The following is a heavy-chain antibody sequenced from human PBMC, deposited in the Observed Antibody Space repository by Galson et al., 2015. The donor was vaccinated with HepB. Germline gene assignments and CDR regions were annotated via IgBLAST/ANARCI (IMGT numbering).Heavy chain of an antibody. J-gene: IGHJ1*01. D-gene: IGHD3-10*01. V-gene: IGHV1-18*04. CDR1: GYTFNTYG. CDR2: INPDNGNT. Sequence: SVKVSCKASGYTFNTYGITYVRQAPGQGLEWVGWINPDNGNTKYAQKLQGRVTMTTDTSTSTAYTELRSLRSDDTDVYYCARGPWFGELTGILVLQHWGQGTLVPVSS. CDR3: ARGPWFGELTGILVLQH.